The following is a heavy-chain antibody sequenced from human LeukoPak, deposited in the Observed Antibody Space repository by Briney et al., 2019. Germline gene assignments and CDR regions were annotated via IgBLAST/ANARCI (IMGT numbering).Heavy chain of an antibody. D-gene: IGHD2-2*01. J-gene: IGHJ6*04. CDR2: IYTSGST. CDR1: GGSISSYY. V-gene: IGHV4-4*07. CDR3: ARQAVAVPAAMGVKMDV. Sequence: SETLSLTCTVSGGSISSYYWSWIRQPAGKGLEWIGRIYTSGSTNYNPSLKSRVTMSVDTSKNQFSLKLSSVTAADTAVYYCARQAVAVPAAMGVKMDVWGKGTTVTVSS.